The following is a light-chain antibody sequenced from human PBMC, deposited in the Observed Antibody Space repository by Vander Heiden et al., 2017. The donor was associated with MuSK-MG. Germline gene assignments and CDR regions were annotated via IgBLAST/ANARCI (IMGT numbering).Light chain of an antibody. CDR2: SNN. Sequence: QSVLTQPPSASGTPGQRVTISCSGSSSNIGSNTVNWYQQLPGTAPKLLIYSNNQRPSGVPDRFSGSKSGTSASLDISGLQSEDEADYYCAAWDDSLNGGVFGGGTKLTVL. CDR3: AAWDDSLNGGV. V-gene: IGLV1-44*01. J-gene: IGLJ2*01. CDR1: SSNIGSNT.